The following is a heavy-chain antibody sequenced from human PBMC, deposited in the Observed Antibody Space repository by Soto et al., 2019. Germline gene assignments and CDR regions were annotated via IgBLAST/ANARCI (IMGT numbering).Heavy chain of an antibody. CDR2: IYYSGST. CDR3: ATQEVGGSYVYTFDP. Sequence: QLQLQESGPGLVKPSETLSLTCTVSGGSISSSSYYWGWIRQPPGKGLEWIGSIYYSGSTYYNPSLKRLVTISVDTSKNHFSLKLSSGTAADTAVYYCATQEVGGSYVYTFDPWGQGTLVTVSS. V-gene: IGHV4-39*02. CDR1: GGSISSSSYY. J-gene: IGHJ5*02. D-gene: IGHD1-26*01.